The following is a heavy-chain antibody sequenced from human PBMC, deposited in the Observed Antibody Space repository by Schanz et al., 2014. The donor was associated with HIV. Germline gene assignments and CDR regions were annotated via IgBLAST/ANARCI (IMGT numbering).Heavy chain of an antibody. CDR2: MSYDGRNE. CDR1: GFTFRSYG. CDR3: VRDLEPTIFGGYYHRYGMDV. Sequence: QVRLVASGGGVVQPGRSLRLSCAASGFTFRSYGMHWVRQAPGKGLECVASMSYDGRNEHYVDSVKGRFTISRDNSKNTLNLQMNSLRGDDTGVYFCVRDLEPTIFGGYYHRYGMDVWGQGTTVIVFS. V-gene: IGHV3-33*08. J-gene: IGHJ6*02. D-gene: IGHD3-3*01.